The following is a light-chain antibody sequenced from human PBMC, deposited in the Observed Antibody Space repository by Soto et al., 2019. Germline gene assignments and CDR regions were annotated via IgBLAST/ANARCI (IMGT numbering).Light chain of an antibody. Sequence: EIVLTQSPGTVSLSPGERATLSCRASQSVSSRNLAWYRQKPGQAPSLLIFGASNRATGIPDRFSGSGSGTHFTLTISGLEPEDCAVYYCLRYGDSPPAYTFGQGTKLEIK. CDR3: LRYGDSPPAYT. CDR1: QSVSSRN. J-gene: IGKJ2*01. V-gene: IGKV3-20*01. CDR2: GAS.